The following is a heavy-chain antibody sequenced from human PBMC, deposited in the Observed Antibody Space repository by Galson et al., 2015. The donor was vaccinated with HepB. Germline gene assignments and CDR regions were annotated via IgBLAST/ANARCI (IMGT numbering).Heavy chain of an antibody. CDR1: GYTFTSYA. Sequence: SVKVSCKASGYTFTSYAIHWVRQAPGQRLEWMGWINAVNGNTKYSQKFQGRVTITRDTSASTVYMELSSLRSEDTAVYYCAREYYDILTGPRAFDIWGQGTLVTVSS. J-gene: IGHJ4*02. CDR3: AREYYDILTGPRAFDI. D-gene: IGHD3-9*01. V-gene: IGHV1-3*01. CDR2: INAVNGNT.